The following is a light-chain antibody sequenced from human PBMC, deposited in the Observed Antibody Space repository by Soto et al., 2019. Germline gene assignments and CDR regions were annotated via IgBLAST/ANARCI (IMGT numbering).Light chain of an antibody. Sequence: QSGMTQPATVSGSSGHSITIPCTGTSRDVGAYDYVSWYLQYPDKAPQLLIYYVDHRPSGVSSRFSRSKSGNTASLTISGLQAEEEGDYYCCSYADGSIYFFGTGTKVTVL. CDR3: CSYADGSIYF. CDR1: SRDVGAYDY. J-gene: IGLJ1*01. CDR2: YVD. V-gene: IGLV2-14*03.